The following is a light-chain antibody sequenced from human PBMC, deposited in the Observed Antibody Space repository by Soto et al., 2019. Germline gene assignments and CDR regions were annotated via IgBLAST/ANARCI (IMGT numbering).Light chain of an antibody. CDR3: AAWDDSLSGWV. J-gene: IGLJ3*02. CDR1: SSDVGGYIY. V-gene: IGLV2-8*01. CDR2: EAS. Sequence: QSALAQPPSASGSPGQSVTISCTGTSSDVGGYIYVSWYQHHPGKAPKLMIYEASKRPSGVPDRFSGSKSGNTASLTVSGLQAEDEADYYCAAWDDSLSGWVFGGGTKVTVL.